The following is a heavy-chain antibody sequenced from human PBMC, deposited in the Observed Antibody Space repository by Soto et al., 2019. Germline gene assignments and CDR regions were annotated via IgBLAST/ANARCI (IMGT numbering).Heavy chain of an antibody. Sequence: ASVKVSCKASGYTFTTYPMHWVRQAPGQGLEWMGWISVGNGNTKYAQKFQGRVTITSDTSASTVSMELSSLRSEDTAVYYCARDSSSFMGDYYYYYMDVWGKGTTVTVSS. CDR1: GYTFTTYP. V-gene: IGHV1-3*01. D-gene: IGHD6-6*01. CDR2: ISVGNGNT. CDR3: ARDSSSFMGDYYYYYMDV. J-gene: IGHJ6*03.